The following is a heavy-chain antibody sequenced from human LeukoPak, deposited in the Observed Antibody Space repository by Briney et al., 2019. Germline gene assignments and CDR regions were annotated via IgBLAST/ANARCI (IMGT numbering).Heavy chain of an antibody. D-gene: IGHD3-10*01. CDR3: AGYYYGSGSPMDV. CDR2: IKDDGSEK. J-gene: IGHJ6*03. V-gene: IGHV3-7*01. CDR1: GFIFSNYW. Sequence: GGSLRLSCAASGFIFSNYWMSWVRQAPGRGLEWVANIKDDGSEKYFVDSVKGRFTISRDNAKNSLYLQLNSLRAEDTAVYYCAGYYYGSGSPMDVWGKGTTVTVSS.